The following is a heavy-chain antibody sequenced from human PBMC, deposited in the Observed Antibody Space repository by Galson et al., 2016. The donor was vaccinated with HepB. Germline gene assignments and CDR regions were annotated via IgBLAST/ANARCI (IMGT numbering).Heavy chain of an antibody. V-gene: IGHV1-2*02. Sequence: SVKVSCKASGYTFTDYYVHWVRQAPGQGLEWLGWINPDSGVTDYGQKFQGRVTMTRDTSISTVYLELRRLRSADTAFYYCARDHGYSGAYYFWGQGGLVTVSS. D-gene: IGHD5-12*01. J-gene: IGHJ4*02. CDR3: ARDHGYSGAYYF. CDR2: INPDSGVT. CDR1: GYTFTDYY.